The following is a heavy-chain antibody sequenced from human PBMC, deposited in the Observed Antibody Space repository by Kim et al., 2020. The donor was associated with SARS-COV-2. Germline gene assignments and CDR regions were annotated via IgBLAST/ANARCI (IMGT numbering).Heavy chain of an antibody. J-gene: IGHJ4*02. CDR1: GFTFSYSG. Sequence: GGSLRLSCAASGFTFSYSGMHWVRQAPGKGLEWVAVIWYNGSNKYYADSVKGRFTISRENSKNTLYLQMNSLRAAETAVYFCARNGGFTAAVDYWGQGTLVTVSS. V-gene: IGHV3-33*01. D-gene: IGHD6-13*01. CDR3: ARNGGFTAAVDY. CDR2: IWYNGSNK.